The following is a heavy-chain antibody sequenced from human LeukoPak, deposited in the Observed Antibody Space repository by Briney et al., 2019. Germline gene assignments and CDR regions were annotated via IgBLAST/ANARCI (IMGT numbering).Heavy chain of an antibody. CDR1: GYSISSGYY. D-gene: IGHD3-16*01. CDR2: IYHSGST. V-gene: IGHV4-38-2*02. J-gene: IGHJ4*02. Sequence: SETLSLTCTVSGYSISSGYYWGWIRQPPGKGLEWIGSIYHSGSTYYNPSLKSRVTISVDTSKNQFSLKLSSVTAAGTAVYYCARARGYIQSGEGFNYWGQGTLVTVSS. CDR3: ARARGYIQSGEGFNY.